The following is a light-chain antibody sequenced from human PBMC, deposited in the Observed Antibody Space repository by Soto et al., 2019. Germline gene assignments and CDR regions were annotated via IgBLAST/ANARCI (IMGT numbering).Light chain of an antibody. J-gene: IGKJ2*01. CDR3: QQDNSWPAYT. V-gene: IGKV3-15*01. CDR2: GAS. CDR1: QSISSN. Sequence: EIVMTQSPATLSVSPGERATLSCRASQSISSNLAWYQQKPGQAPRLLIYGASTRTTGIPARFSGSGSGTEFTLTISSLQSEDLAVYYCQQDNSWPAYTFGQGTELEI.